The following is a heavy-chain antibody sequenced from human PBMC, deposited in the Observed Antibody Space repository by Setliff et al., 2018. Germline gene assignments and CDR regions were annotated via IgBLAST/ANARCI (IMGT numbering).Heavy chain of an antibody. J-gene: IGHJ5*02. CDR1: GFTFRIYW. CDR2: IKGDDSER. CDR3: ARDPNGDYVGAFDP. Sequence: GGSLRLSCSASGFTFRIYWRSWVRQAPGKGLEWVANIKGDDSERYYVDSVKGRFTVSRDNSRNTLSLQTNSLRAEDTASYYCARDPNGDYVGAFDPWGQGIVVTVSS. V-gene: IGHV3-7*03. D-gene: IGHD4-17*01.